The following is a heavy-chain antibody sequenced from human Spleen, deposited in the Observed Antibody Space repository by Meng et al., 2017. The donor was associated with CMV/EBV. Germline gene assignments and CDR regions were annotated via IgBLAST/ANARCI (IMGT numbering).Heavy chain of an antibody. D-gene: IGHD3-3*01. Sequence: GESLKISCAASGFTFSSYAMSWVRQAPGKGLEWVSAISGSGGSTYYADSVKGRFTISRDNSKNTLYLEMSSLRVEDTAAYYCAKWASQFDFWSGYFDFWGQGALVTVSS. CDR2: ISGSGGST. CDR1: GFTFSSYA. CDR3: AKWASQFDFWSGYFDF. V-gene: IGHV3-23*01. J-gene: IGHJ4*02.